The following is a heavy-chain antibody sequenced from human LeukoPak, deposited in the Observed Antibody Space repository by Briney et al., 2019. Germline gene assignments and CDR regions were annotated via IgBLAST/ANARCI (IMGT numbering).Heavy chain of an antibody. CDR1: GGSISSYY. Sequence: SETLSLTCTVSGGSISSYYWSWIRQPPGKGLEWIGYIYHSESTNYNPSLTSRVTISVDTSKNQFSLELSSVTAADTAVYYCASLAARRTFDYWGQGTLVTVSS. CDR3: ASLAARRTFDY. J-gene: IGHJ4*02. CDR2: IYHSEST. D-gene: IGHD6-6*01. V-gene: IGHV4-59*01.